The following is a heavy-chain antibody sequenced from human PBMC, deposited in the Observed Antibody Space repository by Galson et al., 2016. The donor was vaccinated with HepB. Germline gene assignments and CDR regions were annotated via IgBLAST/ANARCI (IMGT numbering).Heavy chain of an antibody. V-gene: IGHV3-7*05. J-gene: IGHJ4*02. CDR2: IGHDGIEK. D-gene: IGHD3-9*01. CDR1: GFTFTDYW. CDR3: AWNSGFHDH. Sequence: SLRLSCAASGFTFTDYWVTWVRQAPGKGLEWVANIGHDGIEKYYADSVKGRFIISRDNAKNSLYLQMNSLRAEDTAVYYCAWNSGFHDHWGQGTLVTVSS.